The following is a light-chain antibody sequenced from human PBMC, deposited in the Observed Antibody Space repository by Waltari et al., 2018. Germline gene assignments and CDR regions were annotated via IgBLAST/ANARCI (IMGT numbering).Light chain of an antibody. V-gene: IGKV3-15*01. J-gene: IGKJ2*01. CDR3: QQYNNWSYT. CDR2: GAS. Sequence: TQSPATLSVSPGERATLSCRASQSVSSNLAWYQQKPGQAPRLLIYGASTRATGIPARFSGSGSGTEFTLTISSLQSEDFAVYYCQQYNNWSYTFGQGTKLEIK. CDR1: QSVSSN.